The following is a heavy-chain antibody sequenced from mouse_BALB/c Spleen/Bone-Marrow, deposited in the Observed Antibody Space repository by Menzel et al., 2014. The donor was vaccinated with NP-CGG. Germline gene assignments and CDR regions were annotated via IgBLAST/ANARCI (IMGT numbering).Heavy chain of an antibody. J-gene: IGHJ4*01. Sequence: EVQRVESGGGLVQPGGSLKLSCAASGFDFSRYWMSWVRQAPGKGLEWIGEINPDSTTIYYTPSLKDKFIISRDNAKNTLCLQMSKVRSEDTALYYCARRGYYAMDYWGQGTSVTVSS. V-gene: IGHV4-1*02. CDR1: GFDFSRYW. CDR3: ARRGYYAMDY. CDR2: INPDSTTI.